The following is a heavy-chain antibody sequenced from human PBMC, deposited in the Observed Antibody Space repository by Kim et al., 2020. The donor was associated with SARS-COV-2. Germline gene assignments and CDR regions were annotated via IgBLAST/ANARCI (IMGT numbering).Heavy chain of an antibody. Sequence: GGSLRLSCGASGFIFSDSCMHWVRQVPGKGLVWVARTYPDGGVTNYADSVKGRFTISRDNAKNILYLQMNSLRPEDTAIYYCSRELGGAGDYWGQGTLVTVSS. D-gene: IGHD3-16*01. J-gene: IGHJ4*02. CDR3: SRELGGAGDY. V-gene: IGHV3-74*01. CDR1: GFIFSDSC. CDR2: TYPDGGVT.